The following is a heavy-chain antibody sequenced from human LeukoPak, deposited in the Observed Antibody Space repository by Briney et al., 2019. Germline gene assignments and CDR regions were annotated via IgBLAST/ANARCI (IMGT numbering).Heavy chain of an antibody. V-gene: IGHV1-8*01. CDR3: ARGRRYSSFNWFDP. D-gene: IGHD6-13*01. CDR1: GYTFTSYD. CDR2: MNPNSGNT. J-gene: IGHJ5*02. Sequence: AASVRVSCKASGYTFTSYDINWVRQATGQGLEWMGWMNPNSGNTGYAQKFQGRVTMTRNTSISTAYMELSSLRSEDTAVYYCARGRRYSSFNWFDPWGQGTLVTVSS.